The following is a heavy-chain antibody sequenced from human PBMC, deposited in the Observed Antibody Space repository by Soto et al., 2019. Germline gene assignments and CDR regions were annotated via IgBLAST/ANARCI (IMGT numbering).Heavy chain of an antibody. J-gene: IGHJ4*02. D-gene: IGHD2-21*02. Sequence: QVQLMQSGAEVKKPGASVKVSCKASGDTFTDYYIHWVRQAPGQGLEWMGTVNPTGGHTTYAQHFLGRVTMTRDTSNSTLYMELTSLTADDTAVYYCARGGHVVVVTAALAYWGQGHLVTVSS. CDR2: VNPTGGHT. V-gene: IGHV1-46*01. CDR3: ARGGHVVVVTAALAY. CDR1: GDTFTDYY.